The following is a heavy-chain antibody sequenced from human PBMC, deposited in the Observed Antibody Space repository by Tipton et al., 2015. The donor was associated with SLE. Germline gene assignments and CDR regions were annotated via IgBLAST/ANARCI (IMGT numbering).Heavy chain of an antibody. CDR2: IYYSGST. CDR3: ARDRDKYSSSWYYFDY. Sequence: TLSLTCTVSGGSISSGSCYWGWIRQPPGKGLEWIGSIYYSGSTYYNPSLKSRVTISVDTSKNQFSLKLSSVTAADTAVYYCARDRDKYSSSWYYFDYWGQGTLVTVSS. J-gene: IGHJ4*02. CDR1: GGSISSGSCY. V-gene: IGHV4-39*07. D-gene: IGHD6-13*01.